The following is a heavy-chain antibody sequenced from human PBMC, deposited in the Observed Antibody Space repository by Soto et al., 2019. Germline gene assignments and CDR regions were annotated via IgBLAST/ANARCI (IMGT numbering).Heavy chain of an antibody. Sequence: ESGPTLVNPTQTLTLTCTFSGFSLSSIGMCVSWIRQPPGKALEWLALIDWDGDEYYSTSPETRLTISKDTSKNQVVLTMSNMEAVDKGMYYCAREINRSGFFCGFDSWGQGTLVTGSS. J-gene: IGHJ5*01. CDR1: GFSLSSIGMC. CDR3: AREINRSGFFCGFDS. V-gene: IGHV2-70*01. CDR2: IDWDGDE. D-gene: IGHD3-22*01.